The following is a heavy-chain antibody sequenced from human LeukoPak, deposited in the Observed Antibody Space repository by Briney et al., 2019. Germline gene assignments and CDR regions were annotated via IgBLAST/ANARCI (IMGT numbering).Heavy chain of an antibody. Sequence: GGSLRLSCAASGFTFSSYAMHWVRQAPGKGLEWVAVISYDGSNKYYADSVKGRFTISRDNSKNTLYLQMNSLRAEDTAVYYCAKDIPNYYDNNFDYWGQGTLVTVSS. CDR1: GFTFSSYA. CDR2: ISYDGSNK. J-gene: IGHJ4*02. CDR3: AKDIPNYYDNNFDY. D-gene: IGHD3-22*01. V-gene: IGHV3-30-3*02.